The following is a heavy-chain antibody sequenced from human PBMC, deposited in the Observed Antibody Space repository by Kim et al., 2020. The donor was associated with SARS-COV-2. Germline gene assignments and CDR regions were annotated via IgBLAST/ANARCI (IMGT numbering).Heavy chain of an antibody. Sequence: GGSLRLSCAASGFTFSDYYMSWIRQAPGKGLEWVSYISSSSSYTNYADSVKGRFTISRDNAKNSLYLQMNSLRAEDTAVYYCASTDAIAGRWFDPWGQGTLVTVSS. V-gene: IGHV3-11*06. D-gene: IGHD6-13*01. CDR1: GFTFSDYY. J-gene: IGHJ5*02. CDR3: ASTDAIAGRWFDP. CDR2: ISSSSSYT.